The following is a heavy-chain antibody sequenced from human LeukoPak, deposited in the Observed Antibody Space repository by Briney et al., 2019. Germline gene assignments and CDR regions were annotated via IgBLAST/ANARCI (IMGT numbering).Heavy chain of an antibody. D-gene: IGHD2-15*01. Sequence: SETLSLSCAVYGGSFSGYYWNWIRQPPGKGLEWIGYISYSGSTNYNPSLKSRITILVDTSKNQFSLKLSSVTAADTAVYYCARDQGYLDFWGQGTLVTVSS. CDR1: GGSFSGYY. J-gene: IGHJ4*02. CDR2: ISYSGST. V-gene: IGHV4-59*01. CDR3: ARDQGYLDF.